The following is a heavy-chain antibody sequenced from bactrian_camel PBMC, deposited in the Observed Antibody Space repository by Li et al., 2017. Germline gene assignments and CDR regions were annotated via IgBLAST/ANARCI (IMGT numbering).Heavy chain of an antibody. J-gene: IGHJ4*01. CDR2: IGSDRAT. Sequence: HVQLVESGGGSVQAGTSLTLTCVASGYTDDGHCMGWFRQVPGKQREKVALIGSDRATHYSESVKDRFTTSREDNTLYLQMNSLKPEDTAMYYCAAGTSPIPVDEIAGIAFSLLRLGQGTQVTVS. V-gene: IGHV3S55*01. D-gene: IGHD6*01. CDR1: GYTDDGHC.